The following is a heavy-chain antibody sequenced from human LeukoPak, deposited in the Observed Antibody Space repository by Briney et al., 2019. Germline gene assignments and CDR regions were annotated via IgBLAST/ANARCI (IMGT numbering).Heavy chain of an antibody. J-gene: IGHJ5*02. CDR2: IYWNDDK. CDR3: AHLDYYDSSGYYSNLHNWFDP. CDR1: GSSLSTSGVG. D-gene: IGHD3-22*01. V-gene: IGHV2-5*01. Sequence: SGPTLVNPTQTLTLTCTFSGSSLSTSGVGVGWIRQPPGKALEWLALIYWNDDKRYSPSLKSRLTITKDTSKNQVVLTMTNMDPVDTATYYCAHLDYYDSSGYYSNLHNWFDPWGQGTLVTVSS.